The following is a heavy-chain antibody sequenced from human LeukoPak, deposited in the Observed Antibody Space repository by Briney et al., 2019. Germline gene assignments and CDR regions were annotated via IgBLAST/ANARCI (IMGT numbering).Heavy chain of an antibody. CDR2: IYPSDSDT. CDR1: GYSFTSYW. V-gene: IGHV5-51*01. Sequence: GESLKISCKGSGYSFTSYWIGWVRQMPGKGLEWMGIIYPSDSDTRYSPSFQGQVTISADKSISTAYLQWSSLKASDTAMYYCARQGVDDILTGYYNVFDAFDIWGQGTMVTVSS. CDR3: ARQGVDDILTGYYNVFDAFDI. D-gene: IGHD3-9*01. J-gene: IGHJ3*02.